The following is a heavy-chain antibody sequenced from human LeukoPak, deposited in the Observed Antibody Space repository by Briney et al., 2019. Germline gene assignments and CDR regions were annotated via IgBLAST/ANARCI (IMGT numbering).Heavy chain of an antibody. J-gene: IGHJ4*02. CDR1: GFTFSDSY. CDR2: ISSSGSTI. V-gene: IGHV3-11*04. CDR3: ARDGDPWGGNSKPGY. D-gene: IGHD4-23*01. Sequence: GGSLRLSCAASGFTFSDSYMSWIRQAPGKGLEWVSYISSSGSTIYYADSAKGRFTISRDNAKNSLYLQMNSLRAEDTAVYYCARDGDPWGGNSKPGYWGQGTLVTVSS.